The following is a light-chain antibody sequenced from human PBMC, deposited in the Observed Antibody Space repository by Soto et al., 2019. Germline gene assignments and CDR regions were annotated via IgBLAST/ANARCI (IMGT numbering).Light chain of an antibody. V-gene: IGKV1-27*01. Sequence: DIQMTQSPSSLSASVGDRVTITCRASQSIANYLAWYQQKPGKVPKLLIYAASILKSGVPSRFSGSQYGTDFTLTIRSLQPEDVATYYCQKYNTAPFTFGPGTKVDVK. CDR3: QKYNTAPFT. CDR2: AAS. CDR1: QSIANY. J-gene: IGKJ3*01.